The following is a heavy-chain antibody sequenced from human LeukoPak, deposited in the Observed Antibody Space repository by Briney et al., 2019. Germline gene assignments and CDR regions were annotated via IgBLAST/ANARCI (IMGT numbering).Heavy chain of an antibody. CDR3: ARDRLGSSSRGFDY. D-gene: IGHD6-13*01. Sequence: SVKVSCKASGGTFSSYAISWVRQAPGQGLEWIGGIIPIFGTANYAQKFQGGVTITADESTSTAYMELSSLRSEDTAVYYCARDRLGSSSRGFDYWGQGTLVTVSS. CDR1: GGTFSSYA. V-gene: IGHV1-69*01. J-gene: IGHJ4*02. CDR2: IIPIFGTA.